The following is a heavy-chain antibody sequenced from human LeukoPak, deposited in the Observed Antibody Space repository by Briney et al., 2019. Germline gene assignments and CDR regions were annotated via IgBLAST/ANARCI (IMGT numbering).Heavy chain of an antibody. CDR2: IYYSGST. J-gene: IGHJ3*02. V-gene: IGHV4-39*07. Sequence: SETLSLTCTVSGGSISSSSYYWGWIRQPPGKGLEWIGSIYYSGSTYYNPSLKSRVTISVDTSKNQFSLKLSSVTAADTAVYYCARDPWDGYAIDDAFDIWGQGTMVTVSS. CDR1: GGSISSSSYY. D-gene: IGHD5-24*01. CDR3: ARDPWDGYAIDDAFDI.